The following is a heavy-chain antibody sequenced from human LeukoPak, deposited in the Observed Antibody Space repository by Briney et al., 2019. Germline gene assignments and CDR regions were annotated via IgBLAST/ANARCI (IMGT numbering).Heavy chain of an antibody. V-gene: IGHV3-33*01. J-gene: IGHJ5*02. CDR3: ARSVGGGVAGTGDWFDP. CDR2: IWNDGSNK. Sequence: PGRSLRLSCAASGFTFSYYGMHWVRQAPGKGLEWVAVIWNDGSNKYYADSVKGRFTISRDSSTNTLYLQMNSLRAEDTAVYYCARSVGGGVAGTGDWFDPWGQGTLVTVSS. CDR1: GFTFSYYG. D-gene: IGHD6-19*01.